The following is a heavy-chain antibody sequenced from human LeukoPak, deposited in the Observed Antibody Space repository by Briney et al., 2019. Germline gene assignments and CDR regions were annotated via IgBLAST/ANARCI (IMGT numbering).Heavy chain of an antibody. CDR1: GGTFSSYA. V-gene: IGHV1-69*04. CDR2: IIPILGIA. Sequence: GASVKVSCKASGGTFSSYAIRWVRQAPGQGLEWMGRIIPILGIANYAQKFQGRVTITADKSTSTAYMELSSLRSEDTAVYYCARDQLKQWLDHGGVYWGQGTLVTVSS. J-gene: IGHJ4*02. D-gene: IGHD6-19*01. CDR3: ARDQLKQWLDHGGVY.